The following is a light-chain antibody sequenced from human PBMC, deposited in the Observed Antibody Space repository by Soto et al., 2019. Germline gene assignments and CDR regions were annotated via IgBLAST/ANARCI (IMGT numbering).Light chain of an antibody. CDR1: RRDVGGHNY. CDR3: CSYAVSYTMV. CDR2: DVS. V-gene: IGLV2-11*01. Sequence: QSALTQPRSVSGSPGQSVTISCTGTRRDVGGHNYVSWYQQHPGKDPELMIYDVSNRPSGVPDRFSGSKSGNTASLTISGLQTEDEADYYCCSYAVSYTMVFGGVTKLTVL. J-gene: IGLJ2*01.